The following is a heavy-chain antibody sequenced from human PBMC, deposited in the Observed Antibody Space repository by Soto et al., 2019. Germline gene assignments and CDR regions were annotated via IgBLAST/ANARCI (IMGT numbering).Heavy chain of an antibody. J-gene: IGHJ4*02. CDR1: GFTFSNAW. D-gene: IGHD3-10*01. CDR2: IKSKTDGGTT. CDR3: TTVVLLWFGESPIDY. Sequence: GGSLRLSCAASGFTFSNAWMSWVRQAPGKGLEWVGRIKSKTDGGTTDYAAPVKGRFTISRDDSKNTLDLQMNSLKTEDTAVYYCTTVVLLWFGESPIDYWGQGTLVTVSS. V-gene: IGHV3-15*01.